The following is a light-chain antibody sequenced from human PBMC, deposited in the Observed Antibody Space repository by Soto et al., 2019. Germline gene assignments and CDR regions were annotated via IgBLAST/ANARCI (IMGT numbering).Light chain of an antibody. CDR1: SSDVGGYKY. V-gene: IGLV2-14*01. Sequence: QSALTQPASVSGSPGQSITISCTGTSSDVGGYKYVSWYQHHPGKAPKLMIFEVSHRPSGVSSRFSGSKSGNPASLTISGLQAEDEADYYCSSYTTCSTLVFGGGTKVTVL. CDR3: SSYTTCSTLV. J-gene: IGLJ2*01. CDR2: EVS.